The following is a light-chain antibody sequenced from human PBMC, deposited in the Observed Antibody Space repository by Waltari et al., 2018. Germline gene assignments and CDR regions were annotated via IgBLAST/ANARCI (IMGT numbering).Light chain of an antibody. J-gene: IGKJ1*01. V-gene: IGKV3-20*01. CDR2: HTS. CDR1: QSFRIY. CDR3: QHYKSLPVS. Sequence: SCRASQSFRIYLAWYQQKPGQAPRLLIYHTSTRATGIPDRFSGSVSGTDFSLTISGLEPEDFAVYYCQHYKSLPVSFGQGTRVEIK.